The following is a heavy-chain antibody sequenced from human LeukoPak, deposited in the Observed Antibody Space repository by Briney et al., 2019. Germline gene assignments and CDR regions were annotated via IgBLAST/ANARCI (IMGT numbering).Heavy chain of an antibody. CDR3: ARESHPDCGGDCPGDY. Sequence: GASVKVSCKASGYTFTSYGISWVRQAPGQGLEWMGWISAYNGNTNYAQKLQGRVTMTTDTSTSTAYMELRSLRSDDTAVYYCARESHPDCGGDCPGDYWGQGTLVTVSP. CDR2: ISAYNGNT. V-gene: IGHV1-18*01. CDR1: GYTFTSYG. D-gene: IGHD2-21*01. J-gene: IGHJ4*02.